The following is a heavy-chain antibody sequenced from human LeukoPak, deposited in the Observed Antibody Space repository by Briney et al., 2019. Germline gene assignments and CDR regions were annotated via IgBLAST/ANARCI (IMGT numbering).Heavy chain of an antibody. J-gene: IGHJ4*02. CDR1: GYTFTDYY. D-gene: IGHD1-26*01. V-gene: IGHV1-24*01. CDR3: ATVSFGSRELLYFDY. Sequence: ASVKVSCKASGYTFTDYYMHWVRQAPGKGLEWMGGFDPEDGETIYAQKFQGRVTMTEDTSTDTAYMELSSLRSEDTAVYYCATVSFGSRELLYFDYWGQGTLVTVSS. CDR2: FDPEDGET.